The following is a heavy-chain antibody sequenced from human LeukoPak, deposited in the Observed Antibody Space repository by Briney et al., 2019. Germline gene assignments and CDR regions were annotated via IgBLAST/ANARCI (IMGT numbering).Heavy chain of an antibody. CDR3: ARGAHDSYDSLDFDY. CDR2: IDHSGST. J-gene: IGHJ4*02. D-gene: IGHD5-18*01. CDR1: GGSFSGSY. V-gene: IGHV4-34*01. Sequence: SETLSLTCADYGGSFSGSYWSWIRQPPGKGLEWIGEIDHSGSTNYNPSLKSRVTISVDTSKNQFSLKLSSVTAADTAVYYCARGAHDSYDSLDFDYWGQGTLVTVSS.